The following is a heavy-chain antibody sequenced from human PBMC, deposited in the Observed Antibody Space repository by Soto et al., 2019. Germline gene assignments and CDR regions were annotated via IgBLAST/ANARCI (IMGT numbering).Heavy chain of an antibody. CDR2: IIPIFGTA. V-gene: IGHV1-69*12. D-gene: IGHD2-15*01. CDR1: GGTFSSYA. J-gene: IGHJ4*02. CDR3: ARRSRSCSGGSCYFLPGIDY. Sequence: QVPLVQSGAEVKQPGSSVKVSCKASGGTFSSYAISWVRQAPGQGLEWMGGIIPIFGTANYAQKFQGRVTITADESTSTAYRELGSLGSEDTAVYYCARRSRSCSGGSCYFLPGIDYWGQGTLVTVSS.